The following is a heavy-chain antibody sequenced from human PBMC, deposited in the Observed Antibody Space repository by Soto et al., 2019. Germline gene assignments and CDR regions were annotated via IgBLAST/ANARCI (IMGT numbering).Heavy chain of an antibody. V-gene: IGHV5-51*01. CDR3: ARGGVSTRTFDY. D-gene: IGHD3-3*01. J-gene: IGHJ4*02. CDR2: IYPSDSDA. CDR1: GYNFAGYW. Sequence: PGESLKISCKGSGYNFAGYWIAWVRQMPGKGLELMGIIYPSDSDARYRPSFQGQVTISADKSISSAYLQWSSLRASDTAMYYCARGGVSTRTFDYWGQGTPVTVSS.